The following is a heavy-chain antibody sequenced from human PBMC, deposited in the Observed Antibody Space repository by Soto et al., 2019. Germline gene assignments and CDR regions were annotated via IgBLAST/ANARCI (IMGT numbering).Heavy chain of an antibody. CDR2: IYHSGST. CDR3: AAGGGLPRYN. J-gene: IGHJ4*02. D-gene: IGHD5-12*01. CDR1: GGSISSGGYS. V-gene: IGHV4-30-2*01. Sequence: QLQLQESGSGLVKPSQTLSLTCAVSGGSISSGGYSWSWIRQPPGKGLEWIGYIYHSGSTYYNPSLKTRVTISVDRSKIQVSRKLSCVTAADTAVYYCAAGGGLPRYNWGQGTLVTVSS.